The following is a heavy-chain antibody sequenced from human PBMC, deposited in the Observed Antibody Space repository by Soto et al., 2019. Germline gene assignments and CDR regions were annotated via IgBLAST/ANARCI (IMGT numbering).Heavy chain of an antibody. J-gene: IGHJ5*02. CDR3: ARDFGYYDSSGYYYDVNWFDP. Sequence: GGSLRLSCAASGFTFSSYSMNWVRQAPGKGLEWVSSISSSSSYIYCADSVKGRFTISRDNAKNSLYLQMNSLRAEDTAVYYCARDFGYYDSSGYYYDVNWFDPWGQGTLVTVSS. D-gene: IGHD3-22*01. CDR1: GFTFSSYS. V-gene: IGHV3-21*01. CDR2: ISSSSSYI.